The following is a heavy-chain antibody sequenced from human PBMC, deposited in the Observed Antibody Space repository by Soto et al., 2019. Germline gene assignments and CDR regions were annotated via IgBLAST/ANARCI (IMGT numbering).Heavy chain of an antibody. D-gene: IGHD5-18*01. CDR3: ARGRYSYGPPRAFDI. V-gene: IGHV4-34*01. Sequence: QVQLQQWGAGLLKPSETLSLTCAVYGGSFSGYYWSWIRQPPGKGLEWIGEINHSGSTNYNPSLKSRVTIXXDXSXXQFSLKLSSVTAADTAVYYCARGRYSYGPPRAFDIWGQGTMVTVSS. CDR2: INHSGST. J-gene: IGHJ3*02. CDR1: GGSFSGYY.